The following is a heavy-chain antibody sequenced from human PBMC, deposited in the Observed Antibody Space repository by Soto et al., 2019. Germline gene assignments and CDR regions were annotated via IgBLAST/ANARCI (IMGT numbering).Heavy chain of an antibody. J-gene: IGHJ3*02. V-gene: IGHV2-5*01. D-gene: IGHD4-17*01. CDR1: GFSLSTSGVG. CDR3: ALSYDYGGNSVADAFDI. CDR2: IYWNDDK. Sequence: SGPTLVNPTQTLTLTCTFSGFSLSTSGVGVGWIRQPPGKAPEWLALIYWNDDKRYSPSLKSRLTITKDTSKNQVVLTMTNMDPVDTATYYCALSYDYGGNSVADAFDIWGQGTMVTVSS.